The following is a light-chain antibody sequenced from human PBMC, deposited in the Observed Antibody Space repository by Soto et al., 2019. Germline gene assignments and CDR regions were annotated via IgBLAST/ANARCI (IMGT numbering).Light chain of an antibody. CDR1: SSDIGRYNF. CDR3: AAWDDSLSGVV. CDR2: DVN. Sequence: QSVLTQPASVSGSPGQSIAISCTGTSSDIGRYNFVSWYQQHPGQVPKLMIFDVNNRPSGVSDRFSGSKSGTSASLAISGLRSEDEADYYCAAWDDSLSGVVFGGGTKVTVL. V-gene: IGLV2-14*03. J-gene: IGLJ2*01.